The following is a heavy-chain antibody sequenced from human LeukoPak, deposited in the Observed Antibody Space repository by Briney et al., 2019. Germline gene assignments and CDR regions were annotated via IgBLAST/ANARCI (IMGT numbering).Heavy chain of an antibody. CDR1: GGSISSYY. V-gene: IGHV4-4*07. CDR2: IYTSGST. J-gene: IGHJ6*03. Sequence: PSETLSLTCTVSGGSISSYYWSWIRQPAGKGLEWIGRIYTSGSTNYNPSLKSRVTMSVDTSKNQFSLKLSSVTAADTAVYYCARANYGSGSYYGYYYYYMDVWGKGTTVTISS. CDR3: ARANYGSGSYYGYYYYYMDV. D-gene: IGHD3-10*01.